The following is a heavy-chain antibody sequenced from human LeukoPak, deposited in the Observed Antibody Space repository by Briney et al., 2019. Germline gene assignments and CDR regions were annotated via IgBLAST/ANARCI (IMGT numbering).Heavy chain of an antibody. CDR1: GGSISSGGYY. CDR3: ARGPYYYNGLDA. J-gene: IGHJ6*02. CDR2: IYYSGST. V-gene: IGHV4-31*03. Sequence: SQTLSLTCTVSGGSISSGGYYWTWIRQHPGKGLEWIGYIYYSGSTYYNPSLKSRVTISVDTSKNQFSLKLSSVTAADTAVYYCARGPYYYNGLDAWGQGTTVTVSS.